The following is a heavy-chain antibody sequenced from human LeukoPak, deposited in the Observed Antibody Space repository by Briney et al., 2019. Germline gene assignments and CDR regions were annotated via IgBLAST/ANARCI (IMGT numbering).Heavy chain of an antibody. D-gene: IGHD1-26*01. J-gene: IGHJ6*02. CDR2: ISSSSSYI. CDR3: ARDTNGWELLAYYYYGMDV. CDR1: GFTFSSYS. Sequence: GGSLRLSCAASGFTFSSYSMNWVRQAPGKGLEWVSSISSSSSYIYYADSVKGRFTISRDNAKNSLYLQMNSLRAEDTAVYYCARDTNGWELLAYYYYGMDVWGQGTTVTVSS. V-gene: IGHV3-21*01.